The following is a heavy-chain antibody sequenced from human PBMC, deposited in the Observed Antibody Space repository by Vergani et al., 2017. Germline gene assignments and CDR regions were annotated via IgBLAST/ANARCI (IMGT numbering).Heavy chain of an antibody. D-gene: IGHD5-24*01. J-gene: IGHJ3*02. CDR1: GFSFSDHY. CDR3: ARDHRDYNNYPGTFDI. V-gene: IGHV3-11*01. Sequence: QVQLVESGGGLVKPGGSLRLSCAASGFSFSDHYMTWIRQAPGKGLEWVSYISNSGNTIEYADSVKGRFSLSWDNAKSSLFLQMDSLRAEDTAVYYCARDHRDYNNYPGTFDIWGQGSMVTVSS. CDR2: ISNSGNTI.